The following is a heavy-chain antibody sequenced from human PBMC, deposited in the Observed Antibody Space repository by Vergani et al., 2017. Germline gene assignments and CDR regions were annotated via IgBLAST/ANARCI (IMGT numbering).Heavy chain of an antibody. CDR2: IYRTGRT. CDR3: ARRSGIVYDIFSGTQYFFDC. Sequence: QVQLQESGPGLVKPSETLSLTCAVSGFSIDNGYYWDWIRQPPGKGLEWIGSIYRTGRTHFNPSLKSRVTISVDTSNNHFSLRLNSLTAADPAVYYCARRSGIVYDIFSGTQYFFDCWGQGTLVTVSS. J-gene: IGHJ4*02. D-gene: IGHD3-9*01. V-gene: IGHV4-38-2*01. CDR1: GFSIDNGYY.